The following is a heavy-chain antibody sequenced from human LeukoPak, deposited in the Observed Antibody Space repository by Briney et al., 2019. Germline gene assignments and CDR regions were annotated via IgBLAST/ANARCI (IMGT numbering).Heavy chain of an antibody. D-gene: IGHD1/OR15-1a*01. V-gene: IGHV3-9*01. CDR3: AKDRSRGVALTNDGIDV. Sequence: SLRLSCAASGFTFDDYAMQWVRQAPGEGLEWVSGISWNSGSMGYADSVKGRFTISRDNAKNSLYLQMNSLRAEDTALYYCAKDRSRGVALTNDGIDVWGQGAAVTVSS. CDR2: ISWNSGSM. CDR1: GFTFDDYA. J-gene: IGHJ6*02.